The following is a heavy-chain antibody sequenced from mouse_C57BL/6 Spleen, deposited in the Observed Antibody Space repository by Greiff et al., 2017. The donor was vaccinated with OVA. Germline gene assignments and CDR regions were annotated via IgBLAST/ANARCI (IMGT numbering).Heavy chain of an antibody. Sequence: VQLQQSGAELVMPGASVKLSCKASGYTFTSYWMHWVKQRPGQGLEWIGEIDPSDSYTNYNQKFKGKSTLTVDKSSSTAYMQLSSLTSEDSAVYYCARRGVVAPYYFDYWGQGTTLTVSS. V-gene: IGHV1-69*01. CDR1: GYTFTSYW. CDR2: IDPSDSYT. CDR3: ARRGVVAPYYFDY. D-gene: IGHD1-1*01. J-gene: IGHJ2*01.